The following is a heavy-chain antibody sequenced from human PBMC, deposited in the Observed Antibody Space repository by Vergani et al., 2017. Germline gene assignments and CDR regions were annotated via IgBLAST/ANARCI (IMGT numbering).Heavy chain of an antibody. CDR1: GCTFSSYT. D-gene: IGHD1-26*01. CDR2: IIPILGIA. CDR3: ASAGPSGGWFDP. V-gene: IGHV1-69*02. J-gene: IGHJ5*02. Sequence: QVQLVQSGAEVKKPGSSVKVSCKASGCTFSSYTISWVRQAPGQGLEWMGRIIPILGIANYAQKFQGRVTITAYKSTSTAYMELSSLRSEDTAVSYYASAGPSGGWFDPWGQGTLVTVSA.